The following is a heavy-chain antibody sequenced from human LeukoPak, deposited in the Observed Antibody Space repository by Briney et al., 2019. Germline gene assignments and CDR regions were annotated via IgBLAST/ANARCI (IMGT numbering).Heavy chain of an antibody. D-gene: IGHD2-8*02. J-gene: IGHJ4*02. Sequence: GGSLRLSCAASGFTFSVYSMHWVRQAPGKGREWVAYIRDASHIYYAESMKGRFTISRDNAKNSLYLQMNSLRDDYTAVYYCARLVGRNTLVDYWGQGTLVIVSS. V-gene: IGHV3-69-1*02. CDR1: GFTFSVYS. CDR3: ARLVGRNTLVDY. CDR2: IRDASHI.